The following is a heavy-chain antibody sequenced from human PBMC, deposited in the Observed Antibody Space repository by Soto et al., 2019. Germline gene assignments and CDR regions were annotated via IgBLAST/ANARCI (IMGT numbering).Heavy chain of an antibody. J-gene: IGHJ5*02. V-gene: IGHV1-2*02. D-gene: IGHD3-22*01. CDR3: ARTCNYYDSRGYNWFDP. Sequence: GASVKVSCKPSGYTFTGSFIHWVRQAPGQGLERMGWINPNSGDTNYAQKFQGRVTMTRDTSISTAYMELSRLRSDDTYVYYCARTCNYYDSRGYNWFDPWGQGTLVTVSS. CDR1: GYTFTGSF. CDR2: INPNSGDT.